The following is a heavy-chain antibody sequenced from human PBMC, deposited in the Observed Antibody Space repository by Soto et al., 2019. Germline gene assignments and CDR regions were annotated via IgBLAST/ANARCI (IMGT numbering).Heavy chain of an antibody. J-gene: IGHJ4*02. CDR1: GFTFSSYA. V-gene: IGHV3-23*01. CDR2: ISGSGGST. CDR3: AKDHYDYIWGSYSYGFDY. Sequence: GGSLRLSCAASGFTFSSYAMSWVRQAPGKGLEWVSAISGSGGSTYYADSVKGRFTISRDNSKNTLYLQMNSLRAEDTAVYYCAKDHYDYIWGSYSYGFDYWGQGTLVTVSS. D-gene: IGHD3-16*01.